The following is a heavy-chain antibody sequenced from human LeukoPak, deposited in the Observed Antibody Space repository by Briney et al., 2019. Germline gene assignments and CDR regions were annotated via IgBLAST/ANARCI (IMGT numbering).Heavy chain of an antibody. J-gene: IGHJ4*02. V-gene: IGHV1-69*05. Sequence: AASVKVSCKASGGTFTSYAISWVRQAPGQGLEWMGRIIPIFGTAKYAQKFQGRVTITTHESTRTAYMELSSLRSEDTAVYYCARDILALEGDYLFDYWGQGTLVTVSS. CDR1: GGTFTSYA. CDR3: ARDILALEGDYLFDY. CDR2: IIPIFGTA. D-gene: IGHD4-17*01.